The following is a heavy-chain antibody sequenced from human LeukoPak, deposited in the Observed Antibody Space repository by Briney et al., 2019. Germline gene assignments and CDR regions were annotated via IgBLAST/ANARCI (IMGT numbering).Heavy chain of an antibody. CDR1: GYTFTSYD. CDR2: MNPNSGNT. Sequence: GASVKVSCKASGYTFTSYDINWVRQATGQGLEWMGWMNPNSGNTGYAQKFQGRVTMTRNTSINTAYMELSSLRSEDTAVYYCARGWPDIVVVPAAIPFDYWGQGTLVTVSS. CDR3: ARGWPDIVVVPAAIPFDY. V-gene: IGHV1-8*01. D-gene: IGHD2-2*01. J-gene: IGHJ4*02.